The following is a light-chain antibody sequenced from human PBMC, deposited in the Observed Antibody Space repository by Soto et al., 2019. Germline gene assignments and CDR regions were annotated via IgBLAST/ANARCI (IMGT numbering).Light chain of an antibody. Sequence: QSALTQPRSVSGSPGQSVTICCTGTNNDVGFYNYVSWYQQQLGKAPKLLIYDVNKRPSGVPPRFSGSKSANTASLTISGLQAAXEADYYCNSYAGGLVLFGGGTKVTVL. CDR3: NSYAGGLVL. J-gene: IGLJ2*01. V-gene: IGLV2-11*01. CDR1: NNDVGFYNY. CDR2: DVN.